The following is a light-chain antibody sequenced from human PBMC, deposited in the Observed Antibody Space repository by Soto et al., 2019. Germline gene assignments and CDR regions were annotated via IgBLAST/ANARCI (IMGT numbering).Light chain of an antibody. J-gene: IGLJ1*01. CDR3: CSYVSSSSYV. Sequence: SMLTQPASVSGSPGQSITISCSGTTSDVGGYNLVSWYQQHTAKAPKLLIYEGTQRPSGVSSRFSGSKSGNTASLTISGLQAEDEADYYCCSYVSSSSYVFGTGTKVTVL. CDR1: TSDVGGYNL. V-gene: IGLV2-23*01. CDR2: EGT.